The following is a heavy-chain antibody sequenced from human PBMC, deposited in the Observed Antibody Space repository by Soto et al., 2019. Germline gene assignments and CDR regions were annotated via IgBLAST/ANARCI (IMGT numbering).Heavy chain of an antibody. V-gene: IGHV1-69*13. CDR3: ATSKYYYDSSGSSAYYYGMDV. D-gene: IGHD3-22*01. Sequence: SVKVSCKASGYTFTSYGISWVRQAPGQGLEWMGGIIPIFGTANYAQKFQGRVTITADESTSTAYMELSSLRSEDTAVYYCATSKYYYDSSGSSAYYYGMDVWGQGTTVTVSS. J-gene: IGHJ6*02. CDR2: IIPIFGTA. CDR1: GYTFTSYG.